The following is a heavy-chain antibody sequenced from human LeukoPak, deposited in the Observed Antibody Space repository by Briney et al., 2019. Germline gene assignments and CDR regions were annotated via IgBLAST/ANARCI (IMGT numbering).Heavy chain of an antibody. D-gene: IGHD3-9*01. V-gene: IGHV3-66*02. CDR2: IYIDGKT. CDR3: AREGRYDILTGYYPLNN. J-gene: IGHJ4*02. Sequence: GGSLRLSCAASGFTVTTNFMSWVRLAQGEGLECVSVIYIDGKTFYADSVKGRFTISRDNPRNTLYLQMNSLRPEDTAVYYCAREGRYDILTGYYPLNNGGQGARVTVSS. CDR1: GFTVTTNF.